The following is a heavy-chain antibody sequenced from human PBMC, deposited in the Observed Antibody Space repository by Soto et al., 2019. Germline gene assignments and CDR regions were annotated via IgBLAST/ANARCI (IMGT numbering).Heavy chain of an antibody. CDR2: IYYIGST. J-gene: IGHJ4*02. Sequence: GQLQESCPGLVKPSQPLSLTCTVSVGSINCGGYYWSLICKHAGKGLGWTGYIYYIGSTDYNPSLRRRVTISVDTSKNQFSLMPGSVTAADTAVYCCARDAEERLLAYWGQVNIVTVAS. CDR3: ARDAEERLLAY. V-gene: IGHV4-31*03. D-gene: IGHD3-3*01. CDR1: VGSINCGGYY.